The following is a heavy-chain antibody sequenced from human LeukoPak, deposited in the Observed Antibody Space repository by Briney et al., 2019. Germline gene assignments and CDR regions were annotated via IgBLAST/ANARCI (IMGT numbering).Heavy chain of an antibody. V-gene: IGHV4-39*07. CDR2: IYYSGST. Sequence: SETLSLTCTVSGGSISSSSYYWGWIRQPPGKGLEWIGSIYYSGSTYYNPSLKSRVTISVDTSKNQFSLKLSSVTAADTAVYYCARTGCSDGYRPWFDYWGQGTLVTVSS. D-gene: IGHD5-18*01. J-gene: IGHJ4*02. CDR1: GGSISSSSYY. CDR3: ARTGCSDGYRPWFDY.